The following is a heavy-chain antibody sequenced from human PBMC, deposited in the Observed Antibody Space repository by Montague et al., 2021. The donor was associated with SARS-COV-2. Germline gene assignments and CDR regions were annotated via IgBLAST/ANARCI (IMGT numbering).Heavy chain of an antibody. D-gene: IGHD3-22*01. Sequence: SLRLSCAASGFTFSTFWMTWVRQVPGKGLEWVANITQGGSEKYYVDSVKGRFTISRDNAKNSLYLQLDSLRAEDTAVYYCARGYDSSGYQYWGQGTLVTVSS. CDR1: GFTFSTFW. CDR3: ARGYDSSGYQY. CDR2: ITQGGSEK. J-gene: IGHJ4*02. V-gene: IGHV3-7*05.